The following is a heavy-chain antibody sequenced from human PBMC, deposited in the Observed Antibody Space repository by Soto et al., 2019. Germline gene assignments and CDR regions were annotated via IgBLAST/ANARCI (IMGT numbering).Heavy chain of an antibody. CDR2: ISGSGGST. V-gene: IGHV3-23*01. CDR1: GFPFSSYA. D-gene: IGHD6-13*01. CDR3: AKGSSWYNPHLTWFDP. Sequence: PGGSLRLSCAASGFPFSSYAMSWVRPAPGKGLEWVSAISGSGGSTYYADSVKGRFTISRDNSKNTLYLQMNSLRAEDTAVYYCAKGSSWYNPHLTWFDPWGQGTLVTVS. J-gene: IGHJ5*02.